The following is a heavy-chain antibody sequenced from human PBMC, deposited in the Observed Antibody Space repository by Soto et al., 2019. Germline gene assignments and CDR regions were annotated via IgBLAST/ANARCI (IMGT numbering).Heavy chain of an antibody. J-gene: IGHJ5*02. CDR1: GGSISSYY. CDR2: IYYSGST. CDR3: ARGGWRSGYNWFDP. Sequence: QVQLQESGPGLVKPSETLSLTCTVSGGSISSYYWSWIRQPPGKGLEWIGYIYYSGSTNYNPSLKLRVTSAVDTSKNQFSLKLSSVTAADTAVYCGARGGWRSGYNWFDPWGQGTLVAVSS. D-gene: IGHD3-3*01. V-gene: IGHV4-59*01.